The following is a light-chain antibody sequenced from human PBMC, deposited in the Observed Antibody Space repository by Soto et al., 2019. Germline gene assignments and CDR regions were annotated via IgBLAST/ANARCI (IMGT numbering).Light chain of an antibody. V-gene: IGKV1-39*01. Sequence: DIQMTQSPSSLSASVGDRVTITCRASQSISSYLNWYQQKPGKAPKLLIYAASSLQSGVPSRFSGSASGTDFTLTISSLQREDFATYYCQQSYSLPWTFGQGTKVEIK. CDR1: QSISSY. CDR3: QQSYSLPWT. CDR2: AAS. J-gene: IGKJ1*01.